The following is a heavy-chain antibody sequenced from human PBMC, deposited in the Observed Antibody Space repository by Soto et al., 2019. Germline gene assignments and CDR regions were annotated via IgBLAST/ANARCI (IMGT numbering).Heavy chain of an antibody. D-gene: IGHD6-19*01. CDR3: ARDLASSGWYYYYYYMDV. CDR1: GFTFSSYW. Sequence: GGSLRLSCAASGFTFSSYWMSWVRQAPGKGLEWVANIKQDGSEKYYVDSVKGRFTISRDNAKNSLYLQMNSLRAEDTAMYYCARDLASSGWYYYYYYMDVWGKGTTVTVSS. CDR2: IKQDGSEK. J-gene: IGHJ6*03. V-gene: IGHV3-7*03.